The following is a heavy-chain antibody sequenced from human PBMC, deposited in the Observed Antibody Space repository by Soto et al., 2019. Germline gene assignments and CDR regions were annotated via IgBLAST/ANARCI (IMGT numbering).Heavy chain of an antibody. Sequence: PGGSLRLSCAASEFTFSNHAMSWVRQAPGKGQEWVSGISGSGGTTYYADSLKGRFTISRDNSENTLYLQMNSLRAEDTAVYYCAKGPSPSGGFERMDQWGQGTLVTVSS. D-gene: IGHD2-8*02. J-gene: IGHJ4*02. CDR3: AKGPSPSGGFERMDQ. CDR2: ISGSGGTT. CDR1: EFTFSNHA. V-gene: IGHV3-23*01.